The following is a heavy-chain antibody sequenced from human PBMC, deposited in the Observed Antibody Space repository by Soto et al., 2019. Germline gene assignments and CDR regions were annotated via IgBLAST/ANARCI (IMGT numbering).Heavy chain of an antibody. D-gene: IGHD3-10*01. CDR1: GFTFSGSA. Sequence: GGSLRLSCAASGFTFSGSAMHWVRQASGKGLEWVGRIRSKANSYATSYAAQVKGRFTISRDDSKNTAYLQMNSLKTEDTAVYYCTRHAYYGSGSYGPDYWGQGTLVTVSS. CDR3: TRHAYYGSGSYGPDY. CDR2: IRSKANSYAT. V-gene: IGHV3-73*01. J-gene: IGHJ4*02.